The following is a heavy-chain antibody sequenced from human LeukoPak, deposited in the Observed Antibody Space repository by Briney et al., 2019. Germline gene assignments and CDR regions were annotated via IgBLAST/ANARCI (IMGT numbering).Heavy chain of an antibody. J-gene: IGHJ4*02. CDR3: ARGVPYASWSGPHYSDY. Sequence: GGSLRLSCAASGFTFSSYWMHWVRQAPGKGLVWVSRINSDGSSTSYADSVKGRFTISRDNAKNTLYLQMNSLRAEDTAVYYCARGVPYASWSGPHYSDYWGQGTLVTVSS. D-gene: IGHD3-3*01. CDR1: GFTFSSYW. CDR2: INSDGSST. V-gene: IGHV3-74*01.